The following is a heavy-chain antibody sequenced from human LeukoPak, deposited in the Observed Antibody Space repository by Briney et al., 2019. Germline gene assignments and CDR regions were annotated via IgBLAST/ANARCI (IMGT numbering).Heavy chain of an antibody. V-gene: IGHV3-30*04. J-gene: IGHJ4*02. CDR2: ISYDGSNK. CDR1: GFTFSSYA. CDR3: ARGLYMGATLYGY. D-gene: IGHD1-26*01. Sequence: GGSLRLSCAASGFTFSSYAMHWVRQAPGKGLEWVAVISYDGSNKYYADSVKGRFTISRDNAKNSLYLQMNSLRAEDTAVYYCARGLYMGATLYGYWGQGTLVTVSS.